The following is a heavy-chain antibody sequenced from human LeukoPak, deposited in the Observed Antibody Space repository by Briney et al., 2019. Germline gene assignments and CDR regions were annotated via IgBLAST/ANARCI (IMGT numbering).Heavy chain of an antibody. CDR2: ISNDGSNK. J-gene: IGHJ4*02. V-gene: IGHV3-30-3*01. CDR3: ARDLGLGRGWYGGDY. D-gene: IGHD6-19*01. Sequence: GGSLRLSRAASGFTFSSYAMHWVRQAPGKGLEWVAIISNDGSNKYYADSVKGRFTLSRENSKYTVYLQMNSLRAEDTAVYYCARDLGLGRGWYGGDYWGQGTLVTVSS. CDR1: GFTFSSYA.